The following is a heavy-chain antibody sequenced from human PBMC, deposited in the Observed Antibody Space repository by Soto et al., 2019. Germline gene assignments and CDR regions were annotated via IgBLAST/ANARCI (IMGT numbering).Heavy chain of an antibody. D-gene: IGHD1-7*01. CDR3: AKVSITYNWNYGYFFDY. CDR2: ISYDATNK. CDR1: GFTFSNYG. Sequence: QVQLVESGGGVVQPGRSLRLSCAASGFTFSNYGMHWVRQAPGKGLEWVAFISYDATNKYYADSVKGRLAISRDNSKNTLYLQMDSLRAEDTAVYYCAKVSITYNWNYGYFFDYWGQGTLVTVSS. J-gene: IGHJ4*02. V-gene: IGHV3-30*18.